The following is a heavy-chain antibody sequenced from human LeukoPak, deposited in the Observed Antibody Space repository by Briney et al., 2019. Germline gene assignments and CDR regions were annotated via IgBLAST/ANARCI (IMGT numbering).Heavy chain of an antibody. CDR3: ATDLGYSGYDRFDP. Sequence: GASVKVSCKVSGYTLTELSMHWVRQAPGKGLEWMGGFDPEDGETIHAQKFQGRVTMTEDTSTDTAYMELSSLRSEDTAVYYCATDLGYSGYDRFDPWGQGTLVTVSS. CDR2: FDPEDGET. CDR1: GYTLTELS. D-gene: IGHD5-12*01. J-gene: IGHJ5*02. V-gene: IGHV1-24*01.